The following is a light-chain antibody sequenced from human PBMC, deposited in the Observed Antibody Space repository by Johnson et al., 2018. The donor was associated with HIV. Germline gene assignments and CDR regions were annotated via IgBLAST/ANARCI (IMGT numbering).Light chain of an antibody. Sequence: QSVLTQPPSVSAAPGQKVTISCSGSSSNIGNNYVSWYQQLPGTAPKLLIYESNKRPSGIPDRFSGSKSGTSATLGLTGLQTGDAADYYCGTWDTRLSVLYVFGSGTKVTVL. CDR1: SSNIGNNY. CDR3: GTWDTRLSVLYV. CDR2: ESN. V-gene: IGLV1-51*02. J-gene: IGLJ1*01.